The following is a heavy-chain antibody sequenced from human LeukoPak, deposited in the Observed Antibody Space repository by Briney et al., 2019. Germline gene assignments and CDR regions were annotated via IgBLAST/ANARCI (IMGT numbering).Heavy chain of an antibody. V-gene: IGHV3-21*01. CDR2: INSDSSYI. J-gene: IGHJ4*02. D-gene: IGHD2-2*02. Sequence: GGSLRPPCAASGFTFSSYSMNWVRQAPGKGLEWVSSINSDSSYIYYADSVKGRFTISRDNAKNLLYLQMNSLRAEDTAVYYCARGPIPDYWGQGTLVTVSS. CDR3: ARGPIPDY. CDR1: GFTFSSYS.